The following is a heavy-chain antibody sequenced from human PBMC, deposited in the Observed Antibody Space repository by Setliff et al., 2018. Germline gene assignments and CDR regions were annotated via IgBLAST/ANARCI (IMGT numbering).Heavy chain of an antibody. CDR1: GYTFINYE. CDR3: ARGVPAATNLKSYGMDV. D-gene: IGHD2-2*01. CDR2: MNPNNGNT. Sequence: GASVKVSCKASGYTFINYEINWVRQATGQGLEWMGEMNPNNGNTGYAQKFQGRVTMTRNTSISTAYMELSSLRSEDTAVYYCARGVPAATNLKSYGMDVWGQGTTVTVSS. V-gene: IGHV1-8*02. J-gene: IGHJ6*02.